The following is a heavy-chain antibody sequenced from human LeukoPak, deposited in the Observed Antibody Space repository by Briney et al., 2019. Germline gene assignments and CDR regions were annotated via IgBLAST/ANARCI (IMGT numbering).Heavy chain of an antibody. Sequence: ASVKVSCKASGYTFTSYGISWVRQAPGQGLEWMGWISAYNGNTNYAQKLQGRVTMTTDTSTSTAYMELRSLRSDDTAVYYCARVMGGITIFGVAPFDYWGQGTLVTVSS. D-gene: IGHD3-3*01. CDR3: ARVMGGITIFGVAPFDY. CDR1: GYTFTSYG. J-gene: IGHJ4*02. V-gene: IGHV1-18*01. CDR2: ISAYNGNT.